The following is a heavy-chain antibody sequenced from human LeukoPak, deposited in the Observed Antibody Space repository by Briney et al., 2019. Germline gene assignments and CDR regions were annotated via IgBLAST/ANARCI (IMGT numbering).Heavy chain of an antibody. V-gene: IGHV4-39*07. CDR3: ARDYDILTGYSSPWDV. D-gene: IGHD3-9*01. Sequence: SETLSPTCTVSGGSITSSSSYWGWIRQPPEKGLEWIGSVYYSGSTYYNPSLKSRVTISVDTSQNQFSLKLTSVTAADTAVYYCARDYDILTGYSSPWDVWGQGTTVTVSS. CDR2: VYYSGST. CDR1: GGSITSSSSY. J-gene: IGHJ6*02.